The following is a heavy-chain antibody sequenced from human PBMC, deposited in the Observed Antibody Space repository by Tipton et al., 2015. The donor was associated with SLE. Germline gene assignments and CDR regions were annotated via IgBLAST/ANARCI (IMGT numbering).Heavy chain of an antibody. CDR1: DGSLSNYY. D-gene: IGHD2-2*01. CDR3: ARGCSSSTCEPFYFFGMDV. V-gene: IGHV4-34*01. Sequence: TLSLTCAVHDGSLSNYYWSWFRRPPGRGLEWIGEITRRGKTNYNPSLKSRVIISVDKSKNQFSLKLTSVTAADTAVYYCARGCSSSTCEPFYFFGMDVWGQGTTVTVSS. J-gene: IGHJ6*02. CDR2: ITRRGKT.